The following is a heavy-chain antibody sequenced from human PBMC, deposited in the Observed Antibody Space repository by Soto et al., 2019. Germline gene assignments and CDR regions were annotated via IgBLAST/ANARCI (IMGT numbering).Heavy chain of an antibody. V-gene: IGHV3-48*01. D-gene: IGHD3-10*01. J-gene: IGHJ2*01. CDR2: ISGSSSNI. Sequence: EVQLVESGGGLVQPGGSLRLSCAASGFSFSNYAMDWVRQAPGKGLEWVSYISGSSSNIRYADSVKGRFTISRDNAKSSVYLQMNSLRADDTAVYYCARDPSCWRDSARYLDIWGRGTLVTFSS. CDR1: GFSFSNYA. CDR3: ARDPSCWRDSARYLDI.